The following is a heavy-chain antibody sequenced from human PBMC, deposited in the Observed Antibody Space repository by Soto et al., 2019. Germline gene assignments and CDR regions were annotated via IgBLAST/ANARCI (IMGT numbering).Heavy chain of an antibody. J-gene: IGHJ5*02. V-gene: IGHV1-69*02. CDR2: IIPILGIA. CDR3: ARGSSAGIQMYNWFDP. CDR1: GGTFSSYT. Sequence: QVPLVQSGAEVKKPGSSVKVSCKASGGTFSSYTISWVRQAPGQGLEWMGRIIPILGIANYAQKFQGRVTITADKSTSTAYMELSSLRSEDTAVYYCARGSSAGIQMYNWFDPWGQGTLVTVSS. D-gene: IGHD5-18*01.